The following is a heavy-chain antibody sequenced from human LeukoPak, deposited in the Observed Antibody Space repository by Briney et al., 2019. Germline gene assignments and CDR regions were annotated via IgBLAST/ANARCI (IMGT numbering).Heavy chain of an antibody. CDR2: ISCDGSNK. CDR3: AKDPLWDTDAN. V-gene: IGHV3-30*18. CDR1: GFTFSSYG. D-gene: IGHD3-16*01. J-gene: IGHJ4*02. Sequence: PGGSLRLSCAASGFTFSSYGMHWVRQAPGKGLEWVAVISCDGSNKYYADSVKGRFTISRDNSKNTLYLQMNSLRAEDTAVYYCAKDPLWDTDANWGQGTLVTVSS.